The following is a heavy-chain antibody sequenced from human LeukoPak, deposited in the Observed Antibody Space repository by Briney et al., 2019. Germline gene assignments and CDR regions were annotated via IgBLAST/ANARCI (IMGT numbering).Heavy chain of an antibody. CDR1: GFTLSSDE. Sequence: GGSLRLSCTVSGFTLSSDEMTWFRQAPGKGLEWVSSIRSDGSDTRYAESVKGRFTSSRDNAKNTLYLQMNSLRAEDTAVYYCARDWFHAIDYWGQGTLVTVSS. D-gene: IGHD2/OR15-2a*01. CDR3: ARDWFHAIDY. CDR2: IRSDGSDT. J-gene: IGHJ4*02. V-gene: IGHV3-74*01.